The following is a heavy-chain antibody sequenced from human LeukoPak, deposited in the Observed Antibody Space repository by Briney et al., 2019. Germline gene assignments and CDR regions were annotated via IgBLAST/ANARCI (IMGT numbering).Heavy chain of an antibody. J-gene: IGHJ4*02. CDR3: ARTYGGNCDY. D-gene: IGHD4-23*01. V-gene: IGHV6-1*01. CDR2: TYFRSKWYN. CDR1: GDSVSSNSAA. Sequence: SQTLSLTCAISGDSVSSNSAAWNWIRQSPSRGFEWLGRTYFRSKWYNDYAASVKSRITVNPDTSKNHFSLQLSSVTLEDTAIYYCARTYGGNCDYWGQGILVTVSS.